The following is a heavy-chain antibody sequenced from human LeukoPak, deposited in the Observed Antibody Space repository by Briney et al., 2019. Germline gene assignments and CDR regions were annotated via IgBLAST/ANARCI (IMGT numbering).Heavy chain of an antibody. V-gene: IGHV3-53*01. CDR3: ARGVRGPPGDGMDV. D-gene: IGHD3-10*01. Sequence: GGSLRLSCAASGFTFSSYWMSWVRQAPGKGLEWVSVIYSGGSTYYADSVKGRFTISRDNSKNTLYLQMNSLRAEDTAVYYCARGVRGPPGDGMDVWGQGTTVTVSS. J-gene: IGHJ6*02. CDR2: IYSGGST. CDR1: GFTFSSYW.